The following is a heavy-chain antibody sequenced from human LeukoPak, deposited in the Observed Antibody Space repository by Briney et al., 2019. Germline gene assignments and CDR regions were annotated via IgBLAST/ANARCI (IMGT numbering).Heavy chain of an antibody. D-gene: IGHD3-16*02. J-gene: IGHJ4*02. CDR1: GFTFSSYA. Sequence: GGSLRLSCAASGFTFSSYAMSWVRQAPGKGLEWVSAISGSGGSTYYADSVKGRFTISRDNSKNTLYLQMNSLRAEDTAVYYCAKDLMITFGGVIGIPGGDYWGQGTLVTVSS. CDR2: ISGSGGST. CDR3: AKDLMITFGGVIGIPGGDY. V-gene: IGHV3-23*01.